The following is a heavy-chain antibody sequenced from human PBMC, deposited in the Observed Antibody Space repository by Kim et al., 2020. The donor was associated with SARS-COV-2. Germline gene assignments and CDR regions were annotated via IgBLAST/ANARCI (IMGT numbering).Heavy chain of an antibody. D-gene: IGHD3-22*01. Sequence: GGSLRLSCAASGFTVSSNYMSWVRQAPGKGLEWVSVIYSGGSTYYADSVKGRFTISRDNSKNTLYLQMNSLRAEDTAVYYCARDLMIDNLDYWGQGTLVTVSS. V-gene: IGHV3-53*01. CDR3: ARDLMIDNLDY. CDR2: IYSGGST. CDR1: GFTVSSNY. J-gene: IGHJ4*02.